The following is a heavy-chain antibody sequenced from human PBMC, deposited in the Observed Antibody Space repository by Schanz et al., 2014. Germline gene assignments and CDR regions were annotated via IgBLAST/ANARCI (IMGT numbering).Heavy chain of an antibody. CDR1: GDSMKSHY. CDR3: ARVSRGGVFDF. Sequence: QVQLRESGPRLVKPSETLSLNCTVSGDSMKSHYWTWIRQPAGQGLEWVGRIFTGGSSDYNRSFKSGITISIDTSKKYLSLNLNSVTAADTAFYFCARVSRGGVFDFWGPGILVTVSS. V-gene: IGHV4-4*07. J-gene: IGHJ4*02. CDR2: IFTGGSS. D-gene: IGHD3-3*01.